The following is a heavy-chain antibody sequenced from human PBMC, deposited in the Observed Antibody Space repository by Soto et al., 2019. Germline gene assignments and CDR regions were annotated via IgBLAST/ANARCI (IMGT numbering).Heavy chain of an antibody. Sequence: ETLSLTCTVSGGSISSYYWSWIRQPPGKGLEWIGYIYYSGSTNYNPSLKSRVTISVDTSKNQFSLKLSSVTAADTAVYYCARHGDYGYFQHWGQGTLVTVSS. V-gene: IGHV4-59*08. J-gene: IGHJ1*01. CDR1: GGSISSYY. CDR3: ARHGDYGYFQH. D-gene: IGHD4-17*01. CDR2: IYYSGST.